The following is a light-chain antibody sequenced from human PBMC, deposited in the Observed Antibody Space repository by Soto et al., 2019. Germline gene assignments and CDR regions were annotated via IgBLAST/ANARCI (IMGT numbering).Light chain of an antibody. CDR1: QSISSW. Sequence: DIQMTQSPSTLSASVGDRVTITCRASQSISSWLAWYQQKPGKAPKLLIYKASSLESGVPSRFSGSRSGTECTLTISSLQPDDFATYYCQQYNSYPLTGGGGTKVEIK. J-gene: IGKJ4*01. CDR3: QQYNSYPLT. CDR2: KAS. V-gene: IGKV1-5*03.